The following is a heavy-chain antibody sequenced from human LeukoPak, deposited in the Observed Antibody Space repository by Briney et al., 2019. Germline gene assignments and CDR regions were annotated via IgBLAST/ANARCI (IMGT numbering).Heavy chain of an antibody. CDR1: GFTFSTYW. CDR3: ARFRYSSSAFDY. Sequence: GGSLRLSCAASGFTFSTYWMTWVRQAPGKGLVWVANIKQDGSDKYYVDSVKGRFTISRDNAKNSLYLQMNSLRAEDTAVYHCARFRYSSSAFDYWGQGTLVTVSS. D-gene: IGHD6-6*01. J-gene: IGHJ4*02. CDR2: IKQDGSDK. V-gene: IGHV3-7*01.